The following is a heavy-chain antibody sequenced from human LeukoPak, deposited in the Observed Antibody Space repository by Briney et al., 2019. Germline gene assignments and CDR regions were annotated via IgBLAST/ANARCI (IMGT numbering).Heavy chain of an antibody. CDR2: IYFTGNT. Sequence: SETLSLTCTVSGVSISGDYWSWIRQPPGKGLEWIGYIYFTGNTDHNPSLKSRVTLSMDTSKNQFPLKLTSVAAADTAVYYCARHPFSSPFDFWGQGTLVTVSS. CDR1: GVSISGDY. V-gene: IGHV4-59*08. CDR3: ARHPFSSPFDF. J-gene: IGHJ4*02.